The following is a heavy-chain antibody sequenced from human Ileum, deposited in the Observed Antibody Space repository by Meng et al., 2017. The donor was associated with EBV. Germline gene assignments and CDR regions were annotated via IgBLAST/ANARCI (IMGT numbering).Heavy chain of an antibody. CDR3: ASSDYYRSDY. D-gene: IGHD3-22*01. Sequence: QVQLQASGPGLVKPSETLSLTCAGSGGSSSRSDWWSWVRQPPGKGLEWIGETSHSGSTNYSPSLKSRVTISLDKSKNQLSLKLNSVTAADTAVYYCASSDYYRSDYWGQGTLVTVSS. V-gene: IGHV4-4*02. CDR1: GGSSSRSDW. CDR2: TSHSGST. J-gene: IGHJ4*02.